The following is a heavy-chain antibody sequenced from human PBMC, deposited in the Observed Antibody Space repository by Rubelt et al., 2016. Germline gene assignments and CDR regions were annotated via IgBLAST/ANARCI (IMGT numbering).Heavy chain of an antibody. CDR2: INPNSGGT. CDR3: ARDRSAFDI. Sequence: LHWVRQAPGQGLEWMGWINPNSGGTNYAQKFQGWVTMTRDTSISTAYMELSRLRSDDTAVYYCARDRSAFDIWGQGTMVTVSS. V-gene: IGHV1-2*04. J-gene: IGHJ3*02.